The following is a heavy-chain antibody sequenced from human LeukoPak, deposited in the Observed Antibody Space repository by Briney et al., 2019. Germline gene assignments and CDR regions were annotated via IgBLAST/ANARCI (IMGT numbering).Heavy chain of an antibody. V-gene: IGHV3-23*01. J-gene: IGHJ3*02. CDR3: ARDEDGYNDAFDI. Sequence: GGSLRLSCAASGFTFSRYGMSWVRQAPGKGLEWVSSISVSGDTYYADSVKGRFTISRDNAKNSLYLQMNSLRAEDTAVYYCARDEDGYNDAFDIWGQGTMVTVSS. CDR2: ISVSGDT. CDR1: GFTFSRYG. D-gene: IGHD5-24*01.